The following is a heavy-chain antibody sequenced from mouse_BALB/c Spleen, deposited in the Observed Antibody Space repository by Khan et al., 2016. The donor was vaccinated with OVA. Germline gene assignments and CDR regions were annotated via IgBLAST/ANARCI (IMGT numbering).Heavy chain of an antibody. V-gene: IGHV1S33*01. CDR1: GYTFTSYD. Sequence: LQQSGPELVKPGALVKISCKASGYTFTSYDINWVQQRPGQGLEWIGWIFPGDGSSKFNEKFKGKATLTAEKSSSTAYLQLSSLTSENSAVYFCGREGLRVVSMDYWGQGTSVTVSS. D-gene: IGHD2-4*01. J-gene: IGHJ4*01. CDR2: IFPGDGSS. CDR3: GREGLRVVSMDY.